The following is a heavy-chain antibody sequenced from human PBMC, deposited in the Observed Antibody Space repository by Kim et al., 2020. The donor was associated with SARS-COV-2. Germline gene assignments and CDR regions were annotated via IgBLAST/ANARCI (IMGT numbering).Heavy chain of an antibody. D-gene: IGHD6-13*01. CDR2: IYWDDDK. CDR1: GFSLSTSGVG. J-gene: IGHJ3*02. Sequence: SGPTLVNPTQTLTLTCTFSGFSLSTSGVGVGWIRQPPGKALEWLSLIYWDDDKRYSPYLKSRLTITKDTSKNQVVLTMTNMDTVDTASYYCAHRPIAVAGYGAFDIWGQGTMVTVSS. CDR3: AHRPIAVAGYGAFDI. V-gene: IGHV2-5*02.